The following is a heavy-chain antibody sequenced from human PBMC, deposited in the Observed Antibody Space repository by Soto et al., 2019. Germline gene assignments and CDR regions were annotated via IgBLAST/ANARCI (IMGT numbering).Heavy chain of an antibody. CDR2: ISYSGST. Sequence: QVQLQESGPGLVKPSETLSLTCTVSGASVYRGNYFWTWVRQPPGKGLEWVGFISYSGSTNYNPSLKSRVTISVDTSKNQLSLKLNSVTAADTATYYCTRESTRYGMDVWGQGTTVTVSS. V-gene: IGHV4-61*01. CDR3: TRESTRYGMDV. CDR1: GASVYRGNYF. J-gene: IGHJ6*02.